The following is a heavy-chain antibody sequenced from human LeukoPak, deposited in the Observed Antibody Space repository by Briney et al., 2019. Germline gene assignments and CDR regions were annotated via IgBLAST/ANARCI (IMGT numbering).Heavy chain of an antibody. CDR2: INDRGIT. CDR1: GGTFSGSF. CDR3: ARAQTRDRRIVSAVMRMSYFFDS. J-gene: IGHJ4*02. Sequence: PSETLSLTCGVYGGTFSGSFWTWIRQPPGRGLEWIGEINDRGITNYNPSLKSRVTVSIDTSKSQFSLHLNSATAADTAVYFCARAQTRDRRIVSAVMRMSYFFDSWGPGALVTVSS. V-gene: IGHV4-34*01. D-gene: IGHD5/OR15-5a*01.